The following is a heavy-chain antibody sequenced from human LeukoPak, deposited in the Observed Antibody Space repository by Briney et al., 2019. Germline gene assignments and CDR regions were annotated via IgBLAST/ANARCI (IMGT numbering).Heavy chain of an antibody. J-gene: IGHJ5*02. CDR2: ISAYNGDT. Sequence: ASVKVSCKASGYTFTNYGISWVRQAPGQGLEWIAWISAYNGDTRFAQKLQGRVILTTDTSTATAYMDLRDLIFDDTAVYYCARDACVSCGGDCCHDPWGQGTLVTVSS. V-gene: IGHV1-18*01. D-gene: IGHD2-21*02. CDR1: GYTFTNYG. CDR3: ARDACVSCGGDCCHDP.